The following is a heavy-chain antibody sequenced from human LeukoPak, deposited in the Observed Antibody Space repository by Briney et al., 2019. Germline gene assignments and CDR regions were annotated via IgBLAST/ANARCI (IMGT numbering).Heavy chain of an antibody. CDR1: GYTFTSYG. Sequence: APVKVSCKASGYTFTSYGISWVRQAPGQGLEWMGWISAYNGNTNYAQKLQGRVTMTTDTSTSTAYMELRSLRSDDTAVYYCARVNQYYDYVWGSYRFIDYWGQGTLVTVSS. J-gene: IGHJ4*02. CDR2: ISAYNGNT. CDR3: ARVNQYYDYVWGSYRFIDY. D-gene: IGHD3-16*02. V-gene: IGHV1-18*01.